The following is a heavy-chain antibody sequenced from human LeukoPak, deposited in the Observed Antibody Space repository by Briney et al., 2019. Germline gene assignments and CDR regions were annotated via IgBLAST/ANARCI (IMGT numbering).Heavy chain of an antibody. CDR1: GFTFSSYE. Sequence: GGSLRLSCAASGFTFSSYEMNWVRQAPGKGLEWVSYISSSGSTIYYADSVKGRFTISRDNAKNSLYLQMNSLRAEDTAVYYRARDQQLAYFDYWGQGTLVTVSS. V-gene: IGHV3-48*03. D-gene: IGHD6-6*01. J-gene: IGHJ4*02. CDR3: ARDQQLAYFDY. CDR2: ISSSGSTI.